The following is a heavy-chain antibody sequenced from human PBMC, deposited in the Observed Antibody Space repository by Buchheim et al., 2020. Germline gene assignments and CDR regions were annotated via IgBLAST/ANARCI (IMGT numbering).Heavy chain of an antibody. J-gene: IGHJ6*02. Sequence: QVQLVESGGDVVQPGRSLRLSCAASGFTFSSYAMHWVRQAPGKGLEWVAVISYDGSNKYYADSVKGRFTISRDNSKNTLYLQMNSLRAEDTAVYYCARASIAARRNYYYYGMDVWGQGTT. V-gene: IGHV3-30*04. CDR2: ISYDGSNK. D-gene: IGHD6-6*01. CDR3: ARASIAARRNYYYYGMDV. CDR1: GFTFSSYA.